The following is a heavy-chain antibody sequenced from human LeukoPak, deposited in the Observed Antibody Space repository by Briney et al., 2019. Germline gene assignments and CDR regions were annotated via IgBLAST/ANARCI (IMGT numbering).Heavy chain of an antibody. J-gene: IGHJ4*02. CDR3: ARSYDY. V-gene: IGHV3-7*01. Sequence: GSLSLTCAASGFTFSSSWMSWVRQAPGKGLEWVANIKQDGSEKYYVDSVKGRFTISRDNAKNSLYLQMNSLRVEDTAVYYCARSYDYWGQGTLVTVSS. CDR1: GFTFSSSW. D-gene: IGHD3-10*01. CDR2: IKQDGSEK.